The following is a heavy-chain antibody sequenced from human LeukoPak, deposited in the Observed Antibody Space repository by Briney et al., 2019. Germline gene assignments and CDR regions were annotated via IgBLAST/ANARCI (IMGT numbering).Heavy chain of an antibody. CDR2: IYYSGST. D-gene: IGHD1-1*01. Sequence: SETLSLTCTVSGGSISSYYWSWIRQPPGKGLEWIGCIYYSGSTNYNPSLKSRVTISVDTSRNQFSLKLSSVTAADTAVYYCARGLLGTRAFDIWGQGTMVTVSS. V-gene: IGHV4-59*01. J-gene: IGHJ3*02. CDR1: GGSISSYY. CDR3: ARGLLGTRAFDI.